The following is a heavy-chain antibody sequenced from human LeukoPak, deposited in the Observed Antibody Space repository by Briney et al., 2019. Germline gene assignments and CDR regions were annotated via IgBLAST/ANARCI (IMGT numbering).Heavy chain of an antibody. CDR2: ISSSSSYI. V-gene: IGHV3-21*01. CDR3: ARIAVAGNPFDF. J-gene: IGHJ4*02. D-gene: IGHD6-19*01. Sequence: GGSLRLSCAASGFTFSSYSMNWVRQAPGKGLEWVSSISSSSSYIYYADSVKGRFTISRDNAKNSLYLQMNSLRAEDTAVYYCARIAVAGNPFDFWGQGTLVTVYS. CDR1: GFTFSSYS.